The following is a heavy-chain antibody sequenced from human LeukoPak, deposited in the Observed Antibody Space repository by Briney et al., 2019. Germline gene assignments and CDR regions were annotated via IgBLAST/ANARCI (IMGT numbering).Heavy chain of an antibody. CDR3: AKAADTNYFRYGDY. V-gene: IGHV3-23*01. J-gene: IGHJ4*02. CDR2: IGTIPGVT. D-gene: IGHD1-7*01. Sequence: GGSLRLSCAASGFTVSSNYMSWVRQAPGKGLEWVSVIGTIPGVTYYTESVKGRFTISRDNSKNTVYLQMNNLRADDTALYFCAKAADTNYFRYGDYWGQGTLVTVSS. CDR1: GFTVSSNY.